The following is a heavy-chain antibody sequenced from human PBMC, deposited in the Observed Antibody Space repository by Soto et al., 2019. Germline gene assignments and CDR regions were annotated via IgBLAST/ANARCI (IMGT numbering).Heavy chain of an antibody. D-gene: IGHD2-2*01. CDR1: GGTFSSYA. CDR2: IIPIFGTA. J-gene: IGHJ6*02. Sequence: EASVKVSCKASGGTFSSYAISWVRQAPGQGLEWMGGIIPIFGTANYAQKFQGRVTITADESTSTAYMELSSLRSEDTAVYYCARGEFIVVVPAAISMDVWGQGTTVTVSS. CDR3: ARGEFIVVVPAAISMDV. V-gene: IGHV1-69*13.